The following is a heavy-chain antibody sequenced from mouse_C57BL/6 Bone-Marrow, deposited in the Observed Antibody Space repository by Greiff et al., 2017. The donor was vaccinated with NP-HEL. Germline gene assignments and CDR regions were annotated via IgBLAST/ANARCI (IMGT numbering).Heavy chain of an antibody. D-gene: IGHD2-1*01. V-gene: IGHV7-3*01. J-gene: IGHJ2*01. CDR2: IRNKANGYTT. CDR1: GFTFTDYY. CDR3: ARSSLGNSPLFGD. Sequence: EVQGVESGGGLVQPGGSLSLSCAASGFTFTDYYMSWVRQPPGKALEWLGFIRNKANGYTTEYSASVRGRFTISRANSQSILYLQMKALRAEGSATYDCARSSLGNSPLFGDGGQGTTLTVAS.